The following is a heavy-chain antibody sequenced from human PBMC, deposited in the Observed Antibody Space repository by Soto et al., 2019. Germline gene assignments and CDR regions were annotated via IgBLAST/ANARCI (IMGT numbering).Heavy chain of an antibody. CDR3: ASGDFSNFEY. J-gene: IGHJ4*02. Sequence: SETLSLTCAVSGGSITSSNWWSWVRQPPGKGLEWLGQISHSGSTDYNPSLKSRVSISVDKSKNRLSLKLSSVTAADTALYYCASGDFSNFEYWGQGTQVTVSS. V-gene: IGHV4-4*02. CDR1: GGSITSSNW. D-gene: IGHD4-17*01. CDR2: ISHSGST.